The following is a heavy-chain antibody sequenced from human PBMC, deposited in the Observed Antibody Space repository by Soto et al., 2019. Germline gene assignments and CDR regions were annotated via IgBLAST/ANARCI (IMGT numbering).Heavy chain of an antibody. J-gene: IGHJ4*02. V-gene: IGHV2-5*02. CDR1: GFSLSTSGVG. Sequence: QITLKESGPTLVKPTQTLTLTYTFSGFSLSTSGVGVGWIRQPPGKSLEWLALIYWDDDKRYSPSLKSRLTITKDTSKNQVVLTMTNMDPVDTATYYCALRGITMVRGIIDYWGQGTLVTVSS. CDR2: IYWDDDK. D-gene: IGHD3-10*01. CDR3: ALRGITMVRGIIDY.